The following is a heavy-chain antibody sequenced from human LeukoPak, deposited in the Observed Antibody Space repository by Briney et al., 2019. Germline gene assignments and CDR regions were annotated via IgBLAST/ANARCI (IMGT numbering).Heavy chain of an antibody. CDR1: GGSFSGYY. J-gene: IGHJ4*02. Sequence: PAETLSLTCAVYGGSFSGYYWSWIRQPPGKGLEWIGEINHSGSTNYNPSLKSRVTISVDTSKNQFSLKLSSVTAADTAVYYCARGRLLWFGELLCVFDYWGQGTLVTVSS. CDR2: INHSGST. D-gene: IGHD3-10*01. V-gene: IGHV4-34*01. CDR3: ARGRLLWFGELLCVFDY.